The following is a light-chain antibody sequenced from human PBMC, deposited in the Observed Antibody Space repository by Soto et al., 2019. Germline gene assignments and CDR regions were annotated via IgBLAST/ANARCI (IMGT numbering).Light chain of an antibody. Sequence: QSALTQPASVSGSPGQSITISCTGTGSDVGRYNLVSWYQQHPGKAPKLVIYEDTKRPAGTSRRFSGSKSANTASLTVSGLQAEDEADYYCCSYAGGNNWVFGGGTKLTVL. CDR2: EDT. CDR1: GSDVGRYNL. J-gene: IGLJ3*02. CDR3: CSYAGGNNWV. V-gene: IGLV2-23*01.